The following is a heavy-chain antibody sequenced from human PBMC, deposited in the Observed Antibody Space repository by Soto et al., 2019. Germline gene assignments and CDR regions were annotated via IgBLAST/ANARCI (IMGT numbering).Heavy chain of an antibody. Sequence: QVQLVQSGAEVKKPGASVKVSCKASGYTFTSYGISWVRQAPGQGLEWMGWISAYNGNTNYAQKLQGRVTMTTDTSTSTAYMELRSLRSDDTAVYYCEREIRLPGEDIVVVPAGTSSSGGKDYYYYMDVWGKGTTVTVSS. CDR3: EREIRLPGEDIVVVPAGTSSSGGKDYYYYMDV. CDR1: GYTFTSYG. CDR2: ISAYNGNT. J-gene: IGHJ6*03. V-gene: IGHV1-18*01. D-gene: IGHD2-2*01.